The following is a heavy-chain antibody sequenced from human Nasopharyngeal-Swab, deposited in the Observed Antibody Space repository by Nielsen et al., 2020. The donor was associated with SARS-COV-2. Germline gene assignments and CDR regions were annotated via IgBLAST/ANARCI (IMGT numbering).Heavy chain of an antibody. D-gene: IGHD6-6*01. CDR3: ARDQDSSSYFDY. V-gene: IGHV3-30*03. CDR1: GFTFSSYG. J-gene: IGHJ4*02. Sequence: GGSLRLSCAASGFTFSSYGMHWVRQAPGKGLEWVAVISYDGSNKYYAGSVKGRFTISRDNSKNTLYLQMNSLRAEDTAVYYCARDQDSSSYFDYWGQGTRVTVSS. CDR2: ISYDGSNK.